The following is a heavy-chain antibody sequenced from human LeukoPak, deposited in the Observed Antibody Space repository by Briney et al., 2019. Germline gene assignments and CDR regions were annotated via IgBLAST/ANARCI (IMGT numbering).Heavy chain of an antibody. CDR1: GFTFSSYG. V-gene: IGHV3-30*02. CDR2: IRYDGSNK. D-gene: IGHD3-10*01. CDR3: AKDYYGSGSYYFDY. Sequence: PGGSLRLSCAASGFTFSSYGMHWVRQAPGKGLEWVAFIRYDGSNKYYADSVKGRFTISRDNSKKTLYLQMNSLRAEDTAVYYCAKDYYGSGSYYFDYWGQGTLVTVSS. J-gene: IGHJ4*02.